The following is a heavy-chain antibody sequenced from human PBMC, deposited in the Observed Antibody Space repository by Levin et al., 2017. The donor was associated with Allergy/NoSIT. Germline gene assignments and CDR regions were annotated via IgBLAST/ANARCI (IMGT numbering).Heavy chain of an antibody. CDR3: AKGCCHGDTCYAGWFDP. Sequence: GGSLRLSCAASGFTFGSYAMSWVRQAPGKGLEWVSAITGSGDSTHYSDSVKGRLTISRDNSTNTLYLKMNSLRAEDTASYCCAKGCCHGDTCYAGWFDPWGQGTEVTVSS. J-gene: IGHJ5*02. CDR1: GFTFGSYA. CDR2: ITGSGDST. V-gene: IGHV3-23*01. D-gene: IGHD2-15*01.